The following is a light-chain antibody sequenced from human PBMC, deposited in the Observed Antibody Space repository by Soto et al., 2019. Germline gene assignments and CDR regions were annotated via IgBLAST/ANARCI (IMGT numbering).Light chain of an antibody. Sequence: ETVMTQSPATLSVSPGERATLSCRASQSVYSNLAWYQQRPGQPPRLLIYSASTRATGIPARFSGSGSGTEFTLTFSSLQSEDFAVYYCQQYNNWPYTFGPGTKVDIK. J-gene: IGKJ3*01. CDR1: QSVYSN. CDR2: SAS. CDR3: QQYNNWPYT. V-gene: IGKV3-15*01.